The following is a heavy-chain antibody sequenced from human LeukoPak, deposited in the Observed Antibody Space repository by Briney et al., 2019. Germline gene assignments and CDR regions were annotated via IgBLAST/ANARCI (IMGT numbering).Heavy chain of an antibody. V-gene: IGHV3-9*01. CDR2: INRNSGSI. CDR1: GFKFDDYV. CDR3: AKDMQHCSGGSCYSIPFDI. J-gene: IGHJ3*02. Sequence: GGSLRLSCAASGFKFDDYVMHWVRQAPGQGLEWVSSINRNSGSIAYADSVKGRFTISRDNAKSSLHLQMNSLRPDDSALYYCAKDMQHCSGGSCYSIPFDIWGQGTTVTVSS. D-gene: IGHD2-15*01.